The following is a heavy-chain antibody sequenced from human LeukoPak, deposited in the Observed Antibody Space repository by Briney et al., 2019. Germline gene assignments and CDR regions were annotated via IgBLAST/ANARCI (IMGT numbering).Heavy chain of an antibody. CDR2: ISAYNGNT. D-gene: IGHD6-13*01. Sequence: ASVKVSCKASGYTFTSYGISRVRQAPGQGLEWMGWISAYNGNTNYAQKLQGRVTMTTDTSTSTAYMELRSLRSDDTAVYYCAREVFIGAAGTGGYWGQGTLVTVSS. CDR1: GYTFTSYG. V-gene: IGHV1-18*01. CDR3: AREVFIGAAGTGGY. J-gene: IGHJ4*02.